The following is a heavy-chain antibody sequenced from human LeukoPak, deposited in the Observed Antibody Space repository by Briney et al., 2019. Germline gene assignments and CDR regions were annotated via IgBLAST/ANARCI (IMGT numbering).Heavy chain of an antibody. J-gene: IGHJ5*02. CDR2: ISWNSGSI. D-gene: IGHD6-13*01. CDR1: GFTFDDYA. V-gene: IGHV3-9*01. Sequence: GRSLRLSCAASGFTFDDYAMHWVRQAPGKGLEWVSGISWNSGSIGYADSVKGRFTISRDNAKNSLYLQMNSLRAEDTALYYCAKDVSSSWYADGVNWFDPWGQGTLVTASS. CDR3: AKDVSSSWYADGVNWFDP.